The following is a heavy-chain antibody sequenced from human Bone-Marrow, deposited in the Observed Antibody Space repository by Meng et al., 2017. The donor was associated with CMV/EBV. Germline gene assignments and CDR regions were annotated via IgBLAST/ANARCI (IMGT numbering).Heavy chain of an antibody. CDR1: GCTFSSYG. CDR3: ARDEYFRFDP. CDR2: IIPIVGTA. V-gene: IGHV1-69*05. D-gene: IGHD2/OR15-2a*01. J-gene: IGHJ5*02. Sequence: VSCKASGCTFSSYGIGWVRQAPGQGLEWMGVIIPIVGTANYAQKFQGRVTITTDESTSTAYMELSSLRSEDTAVYYCARDEYFRFDPWGQGTLVTVSS.